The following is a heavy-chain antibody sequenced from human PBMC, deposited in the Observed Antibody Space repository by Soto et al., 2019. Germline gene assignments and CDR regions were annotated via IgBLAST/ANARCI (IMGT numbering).Heavy chain of an antibody. CDR1: GYTFTSYG. Sequence: GASVKVSCKASGYTFTSYGISWVRQAPGQGLEWMGWISAYNGNTNYAQKLQGRVTMTTDTSTSTAYMELRSLRSDDTAVYYCVREGSIRYCSGGSCSTGSLDYWGQGTLVTVPS. D-gene: IGHD2-15*01. CDR2: ISAYNGNT. CDR3: VREGSIRYCSGGSCSTGSLDY. V-gene: IGHV1-18*01. J-gene: IGHJ4*02.